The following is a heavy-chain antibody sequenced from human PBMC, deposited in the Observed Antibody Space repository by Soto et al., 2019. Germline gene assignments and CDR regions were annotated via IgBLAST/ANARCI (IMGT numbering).Heavy chain of an antibody. CDR2: IYYSGIT. J-gene: IGHJ4*02. Sequence: NPSETLSLTCTVSGVSISNSSYYWGWIRRPPGKGLEWIGTIYYSGITYYNPSLKSRVTISVDTSKNQFPLKLTSVTAADTAVYYCARHGSNWGQGTLVTVSS. V-gene: IGHV4-39*01. CDR3: ARHGSN. CDR1: GVSISNSSYY.